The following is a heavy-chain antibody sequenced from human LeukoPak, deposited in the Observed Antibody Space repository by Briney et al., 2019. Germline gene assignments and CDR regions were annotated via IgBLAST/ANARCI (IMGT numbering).Heavy chain of an antibody. Sequence: PGGSLRLSCAASGFTFSSYNMNWVRQAPGKGLEWVAFIRYDGSNKYYADSVKGRFTISRDNSKNTLYLQMNSLRAEDTAIYYCAKNGDRGAYCTGGTCYPYFYYYMDVWGKGTTVTI. CDR1: GFTFSSYN. CDR3: AKNGDRGAYCTGGTCYPYFYYYMDV. D-gene: IGHD2-15*01. CDR2: IRYDGSNK. J-gene: IGHJ6*03. V-gene: IGHV3-30*02.